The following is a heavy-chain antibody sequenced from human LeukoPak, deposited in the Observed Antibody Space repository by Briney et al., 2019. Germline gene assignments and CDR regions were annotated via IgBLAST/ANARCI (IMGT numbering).Heavy chain of an antibody. CDR1: GGTFSSYA. J-gene: IGHJ4*02. CDR2: IIPILGIA. D-gene: IGHD3-22*01. CDR3: AREYYDSSGYYLVDY. V-gene: IGHV1-69*04. Sequence: GASVKVSCKASGGTFSSYAISWVRQAPGQGLEWMGRIIPILGIANYAQKLQGRVTMTTDTSTSTAYMELRSLRSDDTAVYYCAREYYDSSGYYLVDYWGQGTLVTVSS.